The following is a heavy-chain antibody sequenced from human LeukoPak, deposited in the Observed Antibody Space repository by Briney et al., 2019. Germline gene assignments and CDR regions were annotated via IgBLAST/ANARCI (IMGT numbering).Heavy chain of an antibody. Sequence: RWASVTVSCKASGYTFTSYGISWVRQAPGQGLEWMGWISAYNGNTNYAQTLQGRVTMTTDTSTSTAYMELRSLRSDDTAVYYCASRSGYSSGWYRGSAFDIWGQGTMVTVSS. V-gene: IGHV1-18*01. CDR2: ISAYNGNT. CDR3: ASRSGYSSGWYRGSAFDI. CDR1: GYTFTSYG. D-gene: IGHD6-19*01. J-gene: IGHJ3*02.